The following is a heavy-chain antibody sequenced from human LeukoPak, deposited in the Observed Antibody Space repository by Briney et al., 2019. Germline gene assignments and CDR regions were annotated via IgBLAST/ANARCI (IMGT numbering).Heavy chain of an antibody. CDR1: GGSIISYY. CDR3: ARETSQKGAHYMDV. J-gene: IGHJ6*03. Sequence: PSETLCLTCTVSGGSIISYYWSWIRQSPGKGLKWIGYIYNSGSTNYHPSLKSRVTLSVDTSKNEFSLRLTSVTAADTAVYYCARETSQKGAHYMDVWGKGTTVTIS. CDR2: IYNSGST. D-gene: IGHD3-16*01. V-gene: IGHV4-59*01.